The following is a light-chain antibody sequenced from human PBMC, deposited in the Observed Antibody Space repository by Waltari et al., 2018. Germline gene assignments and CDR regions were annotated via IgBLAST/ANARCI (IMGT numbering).Light chain of an antibody. Sequence: QLVVTQSPSASASLGASVKLTCTLSSGHSNNIIAWLQQRPEKGPRYLMKVNSDGSHIRGDEIPDRFSGSSSGAERYLTISSLQSEDEADYYCQIGGHGTWVFGGGTKLTVL. CDR2: VNSDGSH. CDR3: QIGGHGTWV. J-gene: IGLJ3*02. CDR1: SGHSNNI. V-gene: IGLV4-69*01.